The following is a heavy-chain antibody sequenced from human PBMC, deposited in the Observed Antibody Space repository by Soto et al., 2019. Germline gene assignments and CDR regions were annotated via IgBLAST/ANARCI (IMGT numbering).Heavy chain of an antibody. CDR3: ARGDREDILVVFGARPGEYGIDI. CDR2: IAYDGSNA. D-gene: IGHD2-15*01. V-gene: IGHV3-30-3*01. Sequence: QVQLVESGGGVVQPGGSLRLSCAASGFTFRNHAMHWVRQAPGKGLECLDVIAYDGSNAFCRESVKGRFTISRDNSPNELYLHMNSLRSEDTGVYYCARGDREDILVVFGARPGEYGIDIWGQGTTVTVSS. J-gene: IGHJ6*02. CDR1: GFTFRNHA.